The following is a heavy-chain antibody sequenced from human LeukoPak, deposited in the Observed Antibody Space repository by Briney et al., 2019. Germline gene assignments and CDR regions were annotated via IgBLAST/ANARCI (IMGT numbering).Heavy chain of an antibody. Sequence: GGSLRLSCAASGFTFSSYAMHWVRQAPGKGLEWVAVIWYDGSNKYYADSVKGRFTISRDNSKNTLYLQMNSLRAEDTAVYYCARDTREGVSYYFDYWGQGTLVTVSS. CDR2: IWYDGSNK. CDR3: ARDTREGVSYYFDY. V-gene: IGHV3-33*08. D-gene: IGHD2-15*01. CDR1: GFTFSSYA. J-gene: IGHJ4*02.